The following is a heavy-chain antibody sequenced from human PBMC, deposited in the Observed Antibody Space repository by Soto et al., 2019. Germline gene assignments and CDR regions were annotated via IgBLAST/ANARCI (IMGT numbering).Heavy chain of an antibody. D-gene: IGHD3-22*01. CDR3: ARARTNYYNTSDYGF. CDR1: GDTFIGYY. CDR2: INPNSGDT. V-gene: IGHV1-2*02. Sequence: AAVKVSCKASGDTFIGYYMHWVRQAPGQGLEWMGWINPNSGDTNYAQKFQGRVTMTRDTSISTAYTELSRLRFDDTAVYYCARARTNYYNTSDYGFWGQGTLVTVSS. J-gene: IGHJ4*02.